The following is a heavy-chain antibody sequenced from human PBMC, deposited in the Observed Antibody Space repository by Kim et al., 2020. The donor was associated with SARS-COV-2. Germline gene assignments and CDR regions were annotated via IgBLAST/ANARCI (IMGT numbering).Heavy chain of an antibody. D-gene: IGHD3-16*02. V-gene: IGHV1-69*13. CDR2: IIPIFGTA. CDR3: ARGPYDYIWGSYRSENFDY. J-gene: IGHJ4*02. Sequence: SVKVSCKASGGTFSSYAISWVRQAPGQGLEWMGGIIPIFGTANYAQKFQGRVTITADESTSTAYMELSSLRSEDTAVYYCARGPYDYIWGSYRSENFDYWGPGTLVTVSS. CDR1: GGTFSSYA.